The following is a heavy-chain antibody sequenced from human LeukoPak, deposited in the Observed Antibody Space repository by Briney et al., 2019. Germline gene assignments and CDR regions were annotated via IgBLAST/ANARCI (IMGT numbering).Heavy chain of an antibody. Sequence: SETLSLTCNVSGGSISSYYWSWIRRPPGKGLEWIGYMYYSGNTNYNPSLKSRVTTSVDSSMNQFSLKLSSVTAADTAVYYCARHTLVGARNAFDIWGQGTMVTVSS. D-gene: IGHD1-26*01. J-gene: IGHJ3*02. CDR3: ARHTLVGARNAFDI. CDR2: MYYSGNT. V-gene: IGHV4-59*08. CDR1: GGSISSYY.